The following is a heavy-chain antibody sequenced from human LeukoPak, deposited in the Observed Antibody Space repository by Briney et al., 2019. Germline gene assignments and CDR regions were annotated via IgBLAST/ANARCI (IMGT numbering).Heavy chain of an antibody. Sequence: GGSLRPSCAASGFTFRSYSMNWVGQAPGKGREGVSYISSSSSTIYYADSVKGRFTISRENAKNSLYLQMNSLRAEDTAVYYCARVTVEATGYWGQGTLVTVSS. D-gene: IGHD1-26*01. J-gene: IGHJ4*02. CDR1: GFTFRSYS. V-gene: IGHV3-48*04. CDR3: ARVTVEATGY. CDR2: ISSSSSTI.